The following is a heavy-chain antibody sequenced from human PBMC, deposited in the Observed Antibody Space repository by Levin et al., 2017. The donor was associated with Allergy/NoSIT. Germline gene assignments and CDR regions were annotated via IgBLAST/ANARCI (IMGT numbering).Heavy chain of an antibody. CDR3: VKKEYCSGGSCPSLTFQH. Sequence: PGESLKISCSASGFTFSSYAMHWVRQAPGKGLEYVSAISSNGGSTYYADSVKGRFTISRDNSKNTLYLQMSSLRAEDTAVYYCVKKEYCSGGSCPSLTFQHWGQGTLVTVSS. D-gene: IGHD2-15*01. CDR2: ISSNGGST. CDR1: GFTFSSYA. V-gene: IGHV3-64D*06. J-gene: IGHJ1*01.